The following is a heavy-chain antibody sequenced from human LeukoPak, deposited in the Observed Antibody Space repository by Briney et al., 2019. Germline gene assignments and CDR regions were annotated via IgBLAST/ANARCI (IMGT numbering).Heavy chain of an antibody. D-gene: IGHD2-2*01. CDR3: TTDIGCSSTSCYEAYYYYCMDV. CDR1: GFTFSNAW. V-gene: IGHV3-15*01. Sequence: GGSLRLSCAASGFTFSNAWMIWVRQAPGEGLVWVGRFKSKTDGGTTDYAAPVKGGFTISRDDSKNTLYLQMNSLKTEDTAVYYCTTDIGCSSTSCYEAYYYYCMDVWGKGTTVTVSS. J-gene: IGHJ6*03. CDR2: FKSKTDGGTT.